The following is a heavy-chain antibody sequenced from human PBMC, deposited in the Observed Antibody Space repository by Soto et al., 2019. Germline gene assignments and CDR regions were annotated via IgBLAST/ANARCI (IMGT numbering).Heavy chain of an antibody. CDR2: INPNSGDT. Sequence: ASVKVSCKASGYTFTDYYIHWVRQAPGQGPEWMGWINPNSGDTNYAQKFQDWVTMTRDTSISTAYMELSRLTSDDTAVYYCARDSHYDFWSGYQSIWFDPWGQGTLVTVSS. CDR3: ARDSHYDFWSGYQSIWFDP. V-gene: IGHV1-2*04. J-gene: IGHJ5*02. CDR1: GYTFTDYY. D-gene: IGHD3-3*01.